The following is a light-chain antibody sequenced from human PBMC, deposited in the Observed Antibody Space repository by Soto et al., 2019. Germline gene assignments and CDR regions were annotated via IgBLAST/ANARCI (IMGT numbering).Light chain of an antibody. CDR3: QQYASSPLT. CDR1: QSVGRNY. J-gene: IGKJ4*01. V-gene: IGKV3-20*01. Sequence: ETVLTQSPGTLSLSPGERATLSCRASQSVGRNYLAWYRQKRGQAPRLLIHGASSRATGIPDRFSGSGSGTDFTLTISRLEPEDFAVYYCQQYASSPLTFGGGTKVGIK. CDR2: GAS.